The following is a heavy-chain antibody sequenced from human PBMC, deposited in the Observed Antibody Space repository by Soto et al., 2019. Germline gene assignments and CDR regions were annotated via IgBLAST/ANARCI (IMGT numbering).Heavy chain of an antibody. V-gene: IGHV3-23*01. CDR2: ISGSGGST. Sequence: GGSLRLSCTASGFNLVDYATTWVRQAPGKGLEWVSTISGSGGSTFYADSVKGRFTISTDTSTNTLYLQMNSLRDEDTAVYYSAKEMNSRWFPLDYWRQGTLVTVSS. D-gene: IGHD3-10*01. J-gene: IGHJ4*02. CDR1: GFNLVDYA. CDR3: AKEMNSRWFPLDY.